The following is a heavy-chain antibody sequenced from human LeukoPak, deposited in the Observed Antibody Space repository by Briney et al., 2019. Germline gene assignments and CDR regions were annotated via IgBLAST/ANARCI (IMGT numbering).Heavy chain of an antibody. D-gene: IGHD2-15*01. Sequence: SQTLSLTCTVSGDSINSGGYYWSWIRQHPGKGLEWIGYIYYSGSTYHNPSLKSRVTISLDTSKNQFFLKLSSVTAADTAVYYCARDQSIGWDAFDIWGQGTMVTVSS. V-gene: IGHV4-31*03. CDR2: IYYSGST. CDR1: GDSINSGGYY. CDR3: ARDQSIGWDAFDI. J-gene: IGHJ3*02.